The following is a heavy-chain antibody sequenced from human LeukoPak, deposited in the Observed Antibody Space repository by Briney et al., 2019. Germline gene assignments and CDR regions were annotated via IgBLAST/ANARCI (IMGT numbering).Heavy chain of an antibody. Sequence: PGRSLRLSCAASGFTFSDFGMYGVRQAPGKGLEWLAIISYDGSYKYYADSVKGRFTISRDNAKTPLYLQMNSRRAEATAVYYCASLVTTMVRGVIRDYWGQGTLVTVSS. CDR2: ISYDGSYK. D-gene: IGHD3-10*01. V-gene: IGHV3-30*03. J-gene: IGHJ4*02. CDR3: ASLVTTMVRGVIRDY. CDR1: GFTFSDFG.